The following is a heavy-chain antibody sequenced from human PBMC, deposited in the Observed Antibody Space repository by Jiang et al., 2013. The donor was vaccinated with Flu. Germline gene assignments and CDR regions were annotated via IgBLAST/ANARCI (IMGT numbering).Heavy chain of an antibody. CDR2: ITWDGRAT. D-gene: IGHD3-10*01. Sequence: QLLESGGVVVQPGGSLIISCAASGFTFDDYTMNWVRQAPGKGLEWVSLITWDGRATYYSDSVKGRFTISRDNSKNSLYLQMDSLRAEDTALYYCARALGPSGYFDNWGQGTLVTVSS. CDR1: GFTFDDYT. J-gene: IGHJ4*02. V-gene: IGHV3-43*01. CDR3: ARALGPSGYFDN.